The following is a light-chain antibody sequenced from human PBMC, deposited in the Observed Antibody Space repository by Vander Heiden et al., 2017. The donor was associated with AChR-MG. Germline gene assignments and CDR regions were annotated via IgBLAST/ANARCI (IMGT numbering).Light chain of an antibody. CDR3: QQYGSPPGGFT. J-gene: IGKJ3*01. V-gene: IGKV3-20*01. CDR1: QSVSSSY. CDR2: GAS. Sequence: EIVLTQSPGTLSLSPGERATLSCRASQSVSSSYLAWYQQKPGQAPRLLIYGASSRATGIPDRFSGSGSGTDFTLTISRLEPEDFAVYYCQQYGSPPGGFTFGHGTKVDIK.